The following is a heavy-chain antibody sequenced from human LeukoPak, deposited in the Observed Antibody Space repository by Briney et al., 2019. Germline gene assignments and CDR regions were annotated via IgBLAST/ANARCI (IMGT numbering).Heavy chain of an antibody. Sequence: PSETLSLTCTVSGGSISSGGYYWSWIRHHTGKGLEWIGYIYYSGSTYYNPSLKSRVTISVDTSKNQFSLKLSSVTAADTAVYYCAREYGSITMVIWGQGTMVTVSS. CDR1: GGSISSGGYY. D-gene: IGHD3-10*01. CDR3: AREYGSITMVI. CDR2: IYYSGST. J-gene: IGHJ3*02. V-gene: IGHV4-31*03.